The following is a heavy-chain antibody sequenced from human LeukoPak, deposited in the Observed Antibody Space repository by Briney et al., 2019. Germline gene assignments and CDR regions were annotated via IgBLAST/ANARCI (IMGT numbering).Heavy chain of an antibody. CDR3: ARSHMYYYDSSGYLASDY. Sequence: GGSLRLSCAASGFTFSSYAMSWVRQAPGKGLEWVSAISGSGGSTYYADSVKGRFTISRDNSKNTLYLQMNSLRAEDTAVYYCARSHMYYYDSSGYLASDYWGQGTLVTVSS. D-gene: IGHD3-22*01. CDR1: GFTFSSYA. V-gene: IGHV3-23*01. J-gene: IGHJ4*02. CDR2: ISGSGGST.